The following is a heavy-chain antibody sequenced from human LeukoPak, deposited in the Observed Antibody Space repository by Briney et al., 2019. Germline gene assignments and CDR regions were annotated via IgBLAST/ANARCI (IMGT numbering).Heavy chain of an antibody. Sequence: SETLSLTCTVSGGSISSSYYWGWIRQPPGKGLEWIGSIYYSGSTYYNPSLKSRVTISVHTSKNQFSLKLSSVTAADTAVYYCARRKSGYYSYYFDYWGQGTLVTVSS. CDR1: GGSISSSYY. V-gene: IGHV4-39*01. CDR3: ARRKSGYYSYYFDY. CDR2: IYYSGST. D-gene: IGHD3-22*01. J-gene: IGHJ4*02.